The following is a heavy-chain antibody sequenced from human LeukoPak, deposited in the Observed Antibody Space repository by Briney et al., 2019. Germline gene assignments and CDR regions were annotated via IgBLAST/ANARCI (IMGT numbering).Heavy chain of an antibody. CDR1: GGSISSRSYY. Sequence: PSETLSLTCTVSGGSISSRSYYWGWIRQPPGKGLEWIASIFYSGSTYYNPSLKSRVTISVDTSKNQFSLRLSSVTAADTAVYYCARHPIYGDYAYGRYDFDYWGQGTLVTVSS. CDR3: ARHPIYGDYAYGRYDFDY. V-gene: IGHV4-39*01. J-gene: IGHJ4*02. CDR2: IFYSGST. D-gene: IGHD4-17*01.